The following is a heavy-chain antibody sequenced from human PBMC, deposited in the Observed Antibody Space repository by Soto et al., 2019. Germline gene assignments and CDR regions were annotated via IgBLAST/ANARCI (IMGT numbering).Heavy chain of an antibody. D-gene: IGHD3-3*01. J-gene: IGHJ5*02. CDR3: ARVRFYVFWGGYKPPPAP. CDR2: ISAYNGNT. V-gene: IGHV1-18*01. CDR1: GYTFTSYG. Sequence: ASVKVSCKASGYTFTSYGISWVRQAPGQGLEWMGWISAYNGNTNYAQKLQGRVTMTTDTSTSTAYMELRSLRSDDTAVYYCARVRFYVFWGGYKPPPAPWGQGPLVTVSS.